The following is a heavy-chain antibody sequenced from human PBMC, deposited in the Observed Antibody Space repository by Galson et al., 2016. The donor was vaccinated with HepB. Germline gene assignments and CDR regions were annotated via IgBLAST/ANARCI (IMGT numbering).Heavy chain of an antibody. J-gene: IGHJ6*02. CDR2: ISTYNGNT. CDR1: GYAFTRYY. D-gene: IGHD2-15*01. Sequence: SVKVSCKASGYAFTRYYIHWVRQAPGQGLEWMGWISTYNGNTNYAQKLQGRVTMTTDTSTATAYMELRSLRSDDTAVYYCARETYCSGGQCSSGMGVWGQGTTVTVSS. CDR3: ARETYCSGGQCSSGMGV. V-gene: IGHV1-18*04.